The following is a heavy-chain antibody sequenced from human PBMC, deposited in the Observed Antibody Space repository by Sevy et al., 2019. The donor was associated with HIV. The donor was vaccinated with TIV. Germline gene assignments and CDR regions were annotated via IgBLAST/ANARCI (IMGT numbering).Heavy chain of an antibody. Sequence: GGSLRLSCAASGFTFSTYGMHWVRQAPGKGLEWVAVMWFDGSNTYYADSVKGRFTTSRDIAKNTLHLQMNSLRAEDTAVYYCARDLEFYDYGDYGSAFMPDYWGQGTLVTVSS. CDR3: ARDLEFYDYGDYGSAFMPDY. J-gene: IGHJ4*02. D-gene: IGHD4-17*01. V-gene: IGHV3-33*01. CDR2: MWFDGSNT. CDR1: GFTFSTYG.